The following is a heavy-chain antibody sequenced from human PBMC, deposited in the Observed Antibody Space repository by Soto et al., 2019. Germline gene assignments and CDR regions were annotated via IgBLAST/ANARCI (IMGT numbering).Heavy chain of an antibody. CDR1: GYTFTDYF. D-gene: IGHD2-8*01. CDR2: IHPISGAT. Sequence: QVQLVQSGAEVKKSGASVKVSCKASGYTFTDYFIHWVRQAPGQGLEWMGMIHPISGATGYAQKLQGRVTRTRDTSTTTGYMELGSLRSDDTALYFCVRGYCTNNICPGDFQYWGQGTLVTVSS. J-gene: IGHJ1*01. CDR3: VRGYCTNNICPGDFQY. V-gene: IGHV1-46*04.